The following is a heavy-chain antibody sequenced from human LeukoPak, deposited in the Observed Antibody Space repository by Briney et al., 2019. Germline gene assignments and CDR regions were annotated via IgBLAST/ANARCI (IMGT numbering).Heavy chain of an antibody. CDR2: ISWDGGST. D-gene: IGHD3-22*01. V-gene: IGHV3-43*01. Sequence: AGGSLRLSCAASGFTFDDYTMHWVRQAPGKGLEWVSLISWDGGSTYYADSVKGRFTISRDNSKNSLYLQMNSLRAEDTAVYYCARLHPLYYYDSTSDYWGQGTLVTVSS. CDR1: GFTFDDYT. CDR3: ARLHPLYYYDSTSDY. J-gene: IGHJ4*02.